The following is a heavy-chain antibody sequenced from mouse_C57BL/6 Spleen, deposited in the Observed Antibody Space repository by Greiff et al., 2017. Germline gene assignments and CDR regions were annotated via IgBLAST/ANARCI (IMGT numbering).Heavy chain of an antibody. J-gene: IGHJ2*01. CDR1: GYTFTSYW. CDR2: IDPSDSET. D-gene: IGHD1-1*01. V-gene: IGHV1-52*01. Sequence: QVQLQQPGAELVRPGSSVKLSCKASGYTFTSYWMHWVKQRPIQGLEWIGNIDPSDSETHYNQKFKDKATLTVDKSSSTAYMQPSSLTSEDSAVYYCARSAPYYGSSYSYFDYWGQGTTLTVSS. CDR3: ARSAPYYGSSYSYFDY.